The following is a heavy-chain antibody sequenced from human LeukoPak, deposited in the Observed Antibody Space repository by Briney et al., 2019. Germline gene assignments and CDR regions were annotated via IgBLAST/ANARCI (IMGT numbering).Heavy chain of an antibody. J-gene: IGHJ4*02. Sequence: PGRSLRLSCAASGFTFSSYAMHWVRQAPGKGLEWVAVISYDGSNKYYADSAKGRFTISRDNSRNTLYLQMNSLRAEDTAVYFCANAVEAGSWSPFDYWGQGTLVTVSS. CDR1: GFTFSSYA. CDR3: ANAVEAGSWSPFDY. V-gene: IGHV3-30-3*01. D-gene: IGHD6-13*01. CDR2: ISYDGSNK.